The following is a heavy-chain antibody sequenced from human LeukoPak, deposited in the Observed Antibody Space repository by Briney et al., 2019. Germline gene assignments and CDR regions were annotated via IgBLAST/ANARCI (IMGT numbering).Heavy chain of an antibody. CDR3: ARDEETNYDFRSGARDACDI. D-gene: IGHD3-3*01. Sequence: GASVKVSCKASGYTFTSYGISWVRQAPGQGLEWMGWISAYNGNTNYAQKLQGRVTMTTDTSTSTAYMELRSLRSDDTAVYYCARDEETNYDFRSGARDACDIWGQGTMVTVSS. CDR1: GYTFTSYG. CDR2: ISAYNGNT. J-gene: IGHJ3*02. V-gene: IGHV1-18*01.